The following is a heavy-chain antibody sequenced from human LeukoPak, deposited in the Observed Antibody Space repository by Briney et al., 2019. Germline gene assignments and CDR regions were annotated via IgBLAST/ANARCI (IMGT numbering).Heavy chain of an antibody. D-gene: IGHD5-24*01. J-gene: IGHJ4*02. CDR1: GFTFSSYT. CDR3: ARDRDGYSDDFDY. CDR2: ISGSSHYI. V-gene: IGHV3-21*01. Sequence: GGSLRLSCAASGFTFSSYTINWVRQAPGKGLELVSSISGSSHYIYYADSVKGRFTISRDNAKSSLYLQMNSLRAEDTAVYYCARDRDGYSDDFDYWGQGTLVTVSS.